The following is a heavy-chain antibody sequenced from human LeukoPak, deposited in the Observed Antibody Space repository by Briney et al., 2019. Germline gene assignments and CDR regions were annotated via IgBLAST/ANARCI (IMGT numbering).Heavy chain of an antibody. CDR2: IYTTGIT. CDR3: ARNALRGYIYGFDY. CDR1: GGSISNYF. Sequence: PSETLSLTCTVSGGSISNYFWSWIRHPAGKGLEGIGRIYTTGITNCNPSLESRVTMSVDTSKNQFSLRLNSVTAADTAVYFCARNALRGYIYGFDYWGQGTLVTVSS. D-gene: IGHD5-18*01. V-gene: IGHV4-4*07. J-gene: IGHJ4*02.